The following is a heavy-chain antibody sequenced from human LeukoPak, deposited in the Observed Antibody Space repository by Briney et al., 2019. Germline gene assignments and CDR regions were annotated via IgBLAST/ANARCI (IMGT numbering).Heavy chain of an antibody. D-gene: IGHD3-22*01. CDR3: ARVVGGYYADAFDI. CDR2: ISSSSSYI. J-gene: IGHJ3*02. V-gene: IGHV3-21*01. CDR1: GFTFSSYS. Sequence: GGSLRLSCAASGFTFSSYSMTWVRQAPGKGLEWVSSISSSSSYIYYADSVKGRFTISRDNAKNSLYLQMNSLRAEDTAVYYCARVVGGYYADAFDIWGQGTMVTVSS.